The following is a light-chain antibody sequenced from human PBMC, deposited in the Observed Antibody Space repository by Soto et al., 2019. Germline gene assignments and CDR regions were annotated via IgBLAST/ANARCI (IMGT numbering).Light chain of an antibody. Sequence: QSALTQPASVSVSPGQSITISCTGTSGDVGHVSWYQHHPGEAPELVIYDVTYRPSGVSNRFSGSKSGNTASLTISGLQAEDEADYYCSSYTSTTTRHVVFGGGTKLTVL. CDR3: SSYTSTTTRHVV. V-gene: IGLV2-14*03. CDR1: SGDVGH. J-gene: IGLJ2*01. CDR2: DVT.